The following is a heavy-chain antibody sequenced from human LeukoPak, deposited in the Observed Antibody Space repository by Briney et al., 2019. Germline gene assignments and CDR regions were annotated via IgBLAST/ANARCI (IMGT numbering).Heavy chain of an antibody. CDR1: GGSISSSSYY. J-gene: IGHJ3*02. D-gene: IGHD2-2*01. CDR2: IYYSGTT. V-gene: IGHV4-61*05. Sequence: SETLSLTCTVSGGSISSSSYYWGWIRQPPGKGLEWIGYIYYSGTTNYNPSLESRVIISVDTSKNQFSLKLSSVTAADTAVYYCARKIHDHCSSTSCFEDAFDIWGQGTMVTVSS. CDR3: ARKIHDHCSSTSCFEDAFDI.